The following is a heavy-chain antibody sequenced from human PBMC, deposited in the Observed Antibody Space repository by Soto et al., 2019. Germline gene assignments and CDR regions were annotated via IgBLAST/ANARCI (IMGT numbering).Heavy chain of an antibody. CDR1: GFSLPTDRVG. CDR3: AHAYGGRSLS. CDR2: IYWDDSK. V-gene: IGHV2-5*02. J-gene: IGHJ5*02. D-gene: IGHD1-26*01. Sequence: QITLKESGPTLVKPTQTLTLTCTFSGFSLPTDRVGVGWIRQPPGKALEWLAVIYWDDSKTYRPSLKSRLTIPKATLKNQVALTTPGLNPMATATYYCAHAYGGRSLSWGQGTLVTVSS.